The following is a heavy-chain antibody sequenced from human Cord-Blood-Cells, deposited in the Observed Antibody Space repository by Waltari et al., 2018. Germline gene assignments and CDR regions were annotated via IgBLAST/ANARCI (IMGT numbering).Heavy chain of an antibody. D-gene: IGHD1-20*01. Sequence: EVQLVESGGGLIQPGGSLRLSCAASGFTVRSNYMSWARQAPGKGLEWVSVIYSGGSTYYADSVKGRFTISRDNSKNTLYLQMNSLRAEDTAVYYCARGYNWNDGGAYWGQGTLVTVSS. J-gene: IGHJ4*02. CDR1: GFTVRSNY. CDR3: ARGYNWNDGGAY. CDR2: IYSGGST. V-gene: IGHV3-53*01.